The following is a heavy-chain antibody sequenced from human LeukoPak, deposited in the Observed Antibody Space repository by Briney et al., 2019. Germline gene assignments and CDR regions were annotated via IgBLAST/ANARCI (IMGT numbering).Heavy chain of an antibody. CDR1: GYTFTGYY. D-gene: IGHD3-22*01. V-gene: IGHV1-2*02. CDR2: INPNSGGT. Sequence: ASVKVSCKASGYTFTGYYMHWVRQAPGQGLEWMGWINPNSGGTNYARKVQGRVTMTRDTSISTAYMELSRLRSDDTAVYYCARESYYDSSGYYFLGSRDWFDPWGQGTLVTVSS. J-gene: IGHJ5*02. CDR3: ARESYYDSSGYYFLGSRDWFDP.